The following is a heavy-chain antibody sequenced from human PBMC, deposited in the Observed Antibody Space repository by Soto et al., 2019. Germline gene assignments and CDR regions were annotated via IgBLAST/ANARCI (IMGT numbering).Heavy chain of an antibody. D-gene: IGHD5-18*01. J-gene: IGHJ4*02. Sequence: GGSLRLSCAASGFTFSSYALSWVRQAPGKGLEWVSSISGNGGSIYYADSVKGRFTISRDNSKNTLYMQMNSLRAEDTAIYYCAKSFRGYSYNYFDYWGQGTLVTVSS. V-gene: IGHV3-23*01. CDR3: AKSFRGYSYNYFDY. CDR2: ISGNGGSI. CDR1: GFTFSSYA.